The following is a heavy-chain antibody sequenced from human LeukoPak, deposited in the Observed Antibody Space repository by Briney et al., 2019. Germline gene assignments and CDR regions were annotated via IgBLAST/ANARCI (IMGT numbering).Heavy chain of an antibody. CDR2: ITDSGGNT. CDR3: ARAGHCTNGICYTADFDY. Sequence: PGGSLRLSCTASGFTFSTYAMSWVRQAPGKGLEWVSAITDSGGNTYYAAPVKGRFTISRDNSKNTLYLQMNSLRAEDMAVYYCARAGHCTNGICYTADFDYWGQGTLVTVSS. D-gene: IGHD2-8*01. CDR1: GFTFSTYA. V-gene: IGHV3-23*01. J-gene: IGHJ4*02.